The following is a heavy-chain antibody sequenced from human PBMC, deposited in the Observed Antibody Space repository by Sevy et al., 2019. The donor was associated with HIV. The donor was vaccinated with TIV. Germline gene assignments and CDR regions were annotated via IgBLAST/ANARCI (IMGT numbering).Heavy chain of an antibody. CDR2: IRYDGSNE. Sequence: GGSLRLSCAPSGFTFRNYGMHWVRQAPGKGLEWVAFIRYDGSNEYYADSVKGRFIISRDNPENTLFLQMNSLRPEDTAVYYCAKGSIPYFGGHSGHFQYWGQGTLVTVSS. D-gene: IGHD2-21*02. CDR3: AKGSIPYFGGHSGHFQY. J-gene: IGHJ1*01. CDR1: GFTFRNYG. V-gene: IGHV3-30*02.